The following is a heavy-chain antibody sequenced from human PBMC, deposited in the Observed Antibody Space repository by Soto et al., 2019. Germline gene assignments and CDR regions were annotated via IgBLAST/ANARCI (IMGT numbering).Heavy chain of an antibody. CDR1: GGSISSGGYY. CDR3: ARVRYRGYGFYYYHGMDV. CDR2: IYHSWST. Sequence: QVQLQESGPGLVKPSQTLSLTCTVSGGSISSGGYYWSWIRQHPGKGLEWIGYIYHSWSTYYKPSLKSRVTISVDTSQNQFSLKLSSVTAADTAVYYCARVRYRGYGFYYYHGMDVWGQGTTVTVSS. V-gene: IGHV4-31*03. J-gene: IGHJ6*02. D-gene: IGHD5-12*01.